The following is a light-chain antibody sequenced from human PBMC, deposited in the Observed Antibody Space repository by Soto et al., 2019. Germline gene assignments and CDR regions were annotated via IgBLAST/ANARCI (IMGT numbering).Light chain of an antibody. J-gene: IGKJ1*01. Sequence: DIVMTQSPDSLAVSLGERATINCKSSQSVLYSSNNKNYLAWYQRKPGQPPKLLIYWASTRESGVPDRFSGSGSGTDFTLTISSLQAEDVAVYYCQQYYDAPQNFGQGTKVEIK. CDR1: QSVLYSSNNKNY. CDR2: WAS. V-gene: IGKV4-1*01. CDR3: QQYYDAPQN.